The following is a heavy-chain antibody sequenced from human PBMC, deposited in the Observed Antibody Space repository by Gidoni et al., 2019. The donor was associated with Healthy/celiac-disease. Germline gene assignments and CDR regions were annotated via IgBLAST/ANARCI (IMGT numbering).Heavy chain of an antibody. J-gene: IGHJ4*02. CDR3: VKGIPVVADLLAGFDY. CDR2: ISSNGGST. V-gene: IGHV3-64D*06. D-gene: IGHD2-15*01. Sequence: EVQLVASGGGFVQPGGSLRLSCYASRFTFISYAMHWVRQAPGKGLEYVSDISSNGGSTYYADSVKGRFTISRDNSKNTLYLQMSSLRAEDTAVYYCVKGIPVVADLLAGFDYWGQGTLVTVSS. CDR1: RFTFISYA.